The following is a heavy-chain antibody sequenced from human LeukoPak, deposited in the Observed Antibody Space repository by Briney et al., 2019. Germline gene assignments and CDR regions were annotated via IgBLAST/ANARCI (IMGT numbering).Heavy chain of an antibody. J-gene: IGHJ3*02. CDR2: INPNSGGT. CDR3: ARDPPQQPGVPASAFDI. Sequence: APVKVSCKASGYTFTGYYMHWVRQAPGQGLEWMGRINPNSGGTNYAQKFQGRVTMTRDTSISTAYMELSRLRSDDTAVYYCARDPPQQPGVPASAFDIWGQGTMVTVSS. D-gene: IGHD6-13*01. V-gene: IGHV1-2*06. CDR1: GYTFTGYY.